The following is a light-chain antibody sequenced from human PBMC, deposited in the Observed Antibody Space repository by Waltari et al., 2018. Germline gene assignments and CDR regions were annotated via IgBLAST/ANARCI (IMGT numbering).Light chain of an antibody. J-gene: IGKJ5*01. CDR1: QSVSSN. Sequence: EIVMTQSPATLSVSPGETATLSCRASQSVSSNVAWYQKKPGQAPRLLIYDASTRATSIPARFRGSGYGTEFTLTISSLQSEDFAVYYCQQYNRWPPITFGQGTRLEIK. CDR2: DAS. CDR3: QQYNRWPPIT. V-gene: IGKV3-15*01.